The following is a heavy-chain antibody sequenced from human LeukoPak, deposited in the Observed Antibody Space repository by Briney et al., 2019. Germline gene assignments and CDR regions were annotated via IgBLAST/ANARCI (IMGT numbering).Heavy chain of an antibody. D-gene: IGHD3-22*01. CDR1: GDSISNYY. J-gene: IGHJ6*03. V-gene: IGHV4-59*01. CDR2: IYYSGST. Sequence: NPSETLSLTCTVSGDSISNYYWSWIRQPPGKGLEWIGYIYYSGSTNYNPSLKSRVTISVDTSKNQFSLKLSSVTAADRAVYYCARAYKGYYYDTSGYSYYYYYMDVWGKGTTVTISS. CDR3: ARAYKGYYYDTSGYSYYYYYMDV.